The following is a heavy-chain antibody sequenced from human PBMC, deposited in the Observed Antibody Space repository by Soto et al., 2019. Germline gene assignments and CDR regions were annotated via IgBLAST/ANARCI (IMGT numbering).Heavy chain of an antibody. J-gene: IGHJ4*02. CDR1: GGSISSSSYY. D-gene: IGHD3-10*01. CDR3: ARQVVDGTLAGAGSFDY. CDR2: FYYSGST. Sequence: QLQLQESGPGVVKPSETLSLTCTVSGGSISSSSYYWGWIRQPPGKGLEWIGTFYYSGSTYYNPSLKSRVTIYIDTSENQFSLKLSSVTAADTAVYYCARQVVDGTLAGAGSFDYWGQGTLVTVSS. V-gene: IGHV4-39*01.